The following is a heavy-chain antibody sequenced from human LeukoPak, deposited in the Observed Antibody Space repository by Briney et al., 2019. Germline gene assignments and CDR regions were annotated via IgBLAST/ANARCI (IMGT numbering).Heavy chain of an antibody. Sequence: PSETLSLTCTVSGGSISSGDYYWSWIRQPPGKGLEWIGYIYYSGSTYYNPSLKSRVTISVDTSKNQFSLKLSSVTAADTAVYYCARGGGYSYGLHFDYWGQGTLVTVSS. CDR2: IYYSGST. CDR3: ARGGGYSYGLHFDY. V-gene: IGHV4-30-4*02. D-gene: IGHD5-18*01. CDR1: GGSISSGDYY. J-gene: IGHJ4*02.